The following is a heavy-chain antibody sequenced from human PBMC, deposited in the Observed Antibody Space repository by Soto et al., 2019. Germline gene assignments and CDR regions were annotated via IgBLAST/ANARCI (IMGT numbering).Heavy chain of an antibody. Sequence: PSETLSLTCTVSGGSLSSGDYYWSWIRQPPGKGLEWIGYIYYSGSTYYNPSLKSRVTISVDTSKNQFSLKLSSVTAADTAVYYCARSAAYDFWSGYHSKYYFDYWGQGTLVTVSS. V-gene: IGHV4-30-4*01. J-gene: IGHJ4*02. CDR3: ARSAAYDFWSGYHSKYYFDY. D-gene: IGHD3-3*01. CDR2: IYYSGST. CDR1: GGSLSSGDYY.